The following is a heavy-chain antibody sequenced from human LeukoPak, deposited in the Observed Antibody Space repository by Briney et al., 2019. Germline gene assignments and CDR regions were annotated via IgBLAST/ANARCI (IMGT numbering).Heavy chain of an antibody. CDR2: IYTSGST. CDR1: GGSISSYY. D-gene: IGHD6-19*01. CDR3: ARGGQGAVASYYYYYYMDV. Sequence: SETLSLTCTVSGGSISSYYWSWIRQPAGKGLGWIGRIYTSGSTNYNPSLKSRVTISVDKSKNQFSLKLSSVTAADTAVYYCARGGQGAVASYYYYYYMDVWGKGTTVTVSS. J-gene: IGHJ6*03. V-gene: IGHV4-4*07.